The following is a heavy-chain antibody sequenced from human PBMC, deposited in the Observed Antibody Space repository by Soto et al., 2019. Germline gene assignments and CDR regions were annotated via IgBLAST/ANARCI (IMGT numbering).Heavy chain of an antibody. CDR3: ANTQSLYSGSYYWDYDY. Sequence: QVQLVQSGAEVKKPGSSVKVSCKASGGTFSSYAISWVRQAPGQGLEWMGGIIPIFGTANYAQQLQGRLTITVDEPTSTADMELSSLRREDTAVYYCANTQSLYSGSYYWDYDYWGPGTLVTVSS. CDR2: IIPIFGTA. D-gene: IGHD1-26*01. CDR1: GGTFSSYA. J-gene: IGHJ4*02. V-gene: IGHV1-69*01.